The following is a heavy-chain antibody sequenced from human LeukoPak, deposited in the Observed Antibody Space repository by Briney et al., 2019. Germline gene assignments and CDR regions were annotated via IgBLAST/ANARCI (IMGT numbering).Heavy chain of an antibody. Sequence: SETLSLTCTVSGGSISSGGYYWSWIRQHPGKGLEWIGYIYYSGSTYYNLSLKSRLTISVDTSKNYFSLKLSSVTAADTAVYYCARVLGYCSSSSCYGWFDPWGQGTLVTVSS. V-gene: IGHV4-31*03. CDR3: ARVLGYCSSSSCYGWFDP. CDR2: IYYSGST. D-gene: IGHD2-2*01. CDR1: GGSISSGGYY. J-gene: IGHJ5*02.